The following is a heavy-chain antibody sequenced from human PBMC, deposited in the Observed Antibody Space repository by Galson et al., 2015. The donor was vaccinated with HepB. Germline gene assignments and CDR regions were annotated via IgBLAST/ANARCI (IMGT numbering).Heavy chain of an antibody. CDR1: GFTFSSYG. D-gene: IGHD2-15*01. CDR3: AKDWWTGYFDS. J-gene: IGHJ4*02. Sequence: SLRLSCAASGFTFSSYGMSWVRQAPGKGLEWVSGITSSGGSTYYADSVTGRFTISRDNSKNTLYLQLNSLRAEDTAVYYCAKDWWTGYFDSWGQGTLVTVSS. CDR2: ITSSGGST. V-gene: IGHV3-23*01.